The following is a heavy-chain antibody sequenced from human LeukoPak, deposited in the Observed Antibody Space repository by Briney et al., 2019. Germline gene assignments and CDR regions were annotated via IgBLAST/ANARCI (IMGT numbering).Heavy chain of an antibody. CDR3: AVGYSSSWFYFDY. D-gene: IGHD6-13*01. J-gene: IGHJ4*02. CDR1: GFTFSSYA. CDR2: ISYDGSNK. Sequence: GGSLRLSCAASGFTFSSYAMHWVRQAPGKGLEWVAVISYDGSNKYYADSVKGRFTISKNNAKNSLYLQMNSLRAEDTAVYYCAVGYSSSWFYFDYWGQGTLVTVSS. V-gene: IGHV3-30-3*01.